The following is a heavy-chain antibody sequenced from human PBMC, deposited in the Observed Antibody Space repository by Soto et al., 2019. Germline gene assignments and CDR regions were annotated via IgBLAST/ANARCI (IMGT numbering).Heavy chain of an antibody. J-gene: IGHJ5*02. CDR2: IIPIFGTA. CDR3: ARSQGSYYYDSSGYRSWFDP. D-gene: IGHD3-22*01. Sequence: QVQLAQSGAEVKKPGSSVKVSCKASGGTFSSYAISWVRQAPGQGLEWMGGIIPIFGTANYAQKFQGRVTITADESTSTAYMELSSLRSEDTAVYYCARSQGSYYYDSSGYRSWFDPWGQGTLVTVSS. CDR1: GGTFSSYA. V-gene: IGHV1-69*01.